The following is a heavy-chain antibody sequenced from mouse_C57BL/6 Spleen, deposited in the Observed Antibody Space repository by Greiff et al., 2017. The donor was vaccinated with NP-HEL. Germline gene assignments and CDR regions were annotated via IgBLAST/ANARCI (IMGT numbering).Heavy chain of an antibody. CDR3: ARDRDSNYGWYFDV. CDR2: ISDGGSYT. CDR1: GFTFSSYA. V-gene: IGHV5-4*01. J-gene: IGHJ1*03. D-gene: IGHD2-5*01. Sequence: EVKLVESGGGLVKPGGSLKLSCAASGFTFSSYAMSWVRQTPEKRLEWVATISDGGSYTYYPDNVKGRFTISRDNAKNNLYLQMSHLKSEDTAMYYCARDRDSNYGWYFDVWGTGTTVTVSS.